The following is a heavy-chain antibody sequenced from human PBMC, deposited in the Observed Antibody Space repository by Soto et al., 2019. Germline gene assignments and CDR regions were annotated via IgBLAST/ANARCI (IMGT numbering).Heavy chain of an antibody. Sequence: QVQLVQSGPEVTNPGSSVKVSCKASGGSFSDSALSWVRQAPGQGLEWMGGIIPLFGSPDYAQKFLGRVTVTADEATSTAYMELSRLRTEDTAVYYCAREARGYGGGYSYYGMDFWGQGTTVTVS. CDR3: AREARGYGGGYSYYGMDF. V-gene: IGHV1-69*01. J-gene: IGHJ6*02. CDR2: IIPLFGSP. CDR1: GGSFSDSA. D-gene: IGHD6-25*01.